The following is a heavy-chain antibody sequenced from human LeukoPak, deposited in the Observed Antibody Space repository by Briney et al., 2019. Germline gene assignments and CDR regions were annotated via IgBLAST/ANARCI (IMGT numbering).Heavy chain of an antibody. J-gene: IGHJ4*02. CDR3: ARDKDLAAAGTGFDY. V-gene: IGHV3-21*01. CDR1: GFTFSSYS. Sequence: GGSLRLSCAASGFTFSSYSMNWVRQAPGKGLEWVSSIGSSSSYIYYADSVKGRFTISRDNAKNSLYLQMNSLRAEDTAVYYCARDKDLAAAGTGFDYWGQGTLVTVSS. D-gene: IGHD6-13*01. CDR2: IGSSSSYI.